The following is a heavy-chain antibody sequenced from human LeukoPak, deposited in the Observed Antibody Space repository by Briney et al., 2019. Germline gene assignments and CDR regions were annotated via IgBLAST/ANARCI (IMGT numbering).Heavy chain of an antibody. Sequence: SETLSLTCTVSGTSITRTYWSWIRQPPGRGLESVGYVYDTGDTNYNPSLKSRVTMSLDTSKNQFSLKLSSVTAADTAVYYCARGRPIFGVVKGVDPWGQGTLVTVSS. CDR1: GTSITRTY. V-gene: IGHV4-59*12. CDR2: VYDTGDT. D-gene: IGHD3-3*01. J-gene: IGHJ5*02. CDR3: ARGRPIFGVVKGVDP.